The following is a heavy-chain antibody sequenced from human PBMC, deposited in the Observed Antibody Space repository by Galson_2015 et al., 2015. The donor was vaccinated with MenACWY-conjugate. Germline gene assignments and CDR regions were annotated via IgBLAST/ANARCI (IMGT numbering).Heavy chain of an antibody. D-gene: IGHD1-1*01. Sequence: SVKVSCKASGYTLTAYAMNWVRQAPGQGLEWMGWINTNTGNPTYAQGFTGRFAFPLDTSVSTAYLQISSLKAEDTAVYYCARDTGTELFDYWGQGTLVTVSS. J-gene: IGHJ4*02. CDR2: INTNTGNP. CDR1: GYTLTAYA. CDR3: ARDTGTELFDY. V-gene: IGHV7-4-1*02.